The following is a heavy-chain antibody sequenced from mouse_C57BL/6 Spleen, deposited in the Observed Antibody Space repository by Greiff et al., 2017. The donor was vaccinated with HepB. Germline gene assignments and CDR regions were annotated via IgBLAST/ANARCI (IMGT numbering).Heavy chain of an antibody. J-gene: IGHJ2*01. CDR1: GYTFTSYW. V-gene: IGHV1-53*01. Sequence: VQLQQPGTELVKPGASVKLSCKASGYTFTSYWMHWVKQRPGQGLEWIGNINPSNGGTNYNEKFKSKATLTVDKSSSTAYMQLSSLTSEDSAVFYCAKSATYYYGSSYGGSFDYWGQGTTLTVSS. CDR2: INPSNGGT. CDR3: AKSATYYYGSSYGGSFDY. D-gene: IGHD1-1*01.